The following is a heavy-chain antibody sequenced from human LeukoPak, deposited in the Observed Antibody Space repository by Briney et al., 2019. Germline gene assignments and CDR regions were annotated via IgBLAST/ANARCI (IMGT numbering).Heavy chain of an antibody. CDR3: ARDIVATNFDY. J-gene: IGHJ4*02. CDR1: GFTVSSNY. CDR2: IYSGGST. Sequence: AGGSLRLSCAASGFTVSSNYMSWVRQAPGKGLEWVSVIYSGGSTYYADSVKGRFTISRDNSKNTLYLQMNSLRAEDTAVYYCARDIVATNFDYWGQGTLVTVSP. D-gene: IGHD5-12*01. V-gene: IGHV3-66*01.